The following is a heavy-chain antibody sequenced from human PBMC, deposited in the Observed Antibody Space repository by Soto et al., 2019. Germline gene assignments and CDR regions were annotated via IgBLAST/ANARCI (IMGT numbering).Heavy chain of an antibody. Sequence: GGSLRLSCAASGFTFSSYGMHWVRQAPGKGLEWVAVIWYDGSNKYYADSVKGRFTISRDNSKNTLYLQMNSLRAEDTAVYYCAKVPHGGSSSGYYYYGMDVWGQGTTVTVSS. CDR3: AKVPHGGSSSGYYYYGMDV. CDR1: GFTFSSYG. V-gene: IGHV3-30*02. CDR2: IWYDGSNK. J-gene: IGHJ6*02. D-gene: IGHD6-6*01.